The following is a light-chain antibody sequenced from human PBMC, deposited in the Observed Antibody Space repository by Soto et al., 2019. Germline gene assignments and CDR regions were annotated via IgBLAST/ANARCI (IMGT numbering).Light chain of an antibody. CDR1: SSDVGGYNY. J-gene: IGLJ2*01. Sequence: QSALTQPASVSGSPGQSSTISCTGTSSDVGGYNYVSWYQQHPGKAPKLMIYDVSNRPSGVSNRFSGSKSGNTASLTISGLQAEDGADYYCRSYTSSSTLGVFGGGTKLTVL. V-gene: IGLV2-14*01. CDR2: DVS. CDR3: RSYTSSSTLGV.